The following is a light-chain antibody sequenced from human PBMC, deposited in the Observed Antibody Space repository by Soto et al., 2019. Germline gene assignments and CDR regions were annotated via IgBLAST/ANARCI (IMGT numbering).Light chain of an antibody. J-gene: IGKJ1*01. CDR1: QSISSW. CDR3: QQYNSYSKT. Sequence: QMAQSPSTLSASVGERVTITCRASQSISSWLAWYQQKKGKAPKLLIFDASSLESGVPSRFSGSGYGTEFNLTISSLQPDDFATYDCQQYNSYSKTFGQGTKVDI. V-gene: IGKV1-5*01. CDR2: DAS.